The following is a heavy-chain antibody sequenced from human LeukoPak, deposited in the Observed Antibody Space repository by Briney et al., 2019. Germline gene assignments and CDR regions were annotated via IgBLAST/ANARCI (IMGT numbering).Heavy chain of an antibody. D-gene: IGHD5-12*01. CDR2: IYTSGST. V-gene: IGHV4-61*02. CDR1: GGSISSGSYY. Sequence: SETLSLTCTVSGGSISSGSYYWSWIRQPAGKGLEWIGRIYTSGSTNYNPSLKSRVTISVDTSKNQFSLKLSSVTAADTAVYYCARTAVTTIRDWGQGTLVTVSS. J-gene: IGHJ4*02. CDR3: ARTAVTTIRD.